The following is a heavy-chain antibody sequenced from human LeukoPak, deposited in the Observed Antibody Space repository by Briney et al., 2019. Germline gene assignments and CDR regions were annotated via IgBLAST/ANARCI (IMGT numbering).Heavy chain of an antibody. V-gene: IGHV4-39*01. CDR1: GGSISSSSYY. J-gene: IGHJ5*02. Sequence: SETLSLTCTVPGGSISSSSYYWGWIRQPPGKGLEWIGSIYYSGSTYYNPSLKSRVTISVDTSKSQFSLKLSSVTAADTAVYYCARHRPQLLRVDWFDPWGQGTLVTVSS. CDR3: ARHRPQLLRVDWFDP. CDR2: IYYSGST. D-gene: IGHD2-2*01.